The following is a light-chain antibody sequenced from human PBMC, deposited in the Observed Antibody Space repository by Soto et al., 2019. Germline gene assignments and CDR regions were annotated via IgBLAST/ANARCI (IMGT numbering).Light chain of an antibody. J-gene: IGKJ3*01. CDR2: GTS. V-gene: IGKV3-20*01. CDR1: QSVSSSY. CDR3: QQYGSSPVA. Sequence: EIVLTQSPGTLSLSPGERATLSCRASQSVSSSYLAWYQQKPGQAPRLLIYGTSSRATGIPDRFSVSGSGTHVTLTISRLEREDLAVYYCQQYGSSPVAFGPGTNGASK.